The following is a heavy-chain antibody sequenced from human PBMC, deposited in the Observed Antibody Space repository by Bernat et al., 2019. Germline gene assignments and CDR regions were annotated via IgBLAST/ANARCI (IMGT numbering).Heavy chain of an antibody. CDR3: ARQISGVYYDSSGYYMDI. J-gene: IGHJ3*02. Sequence: QLQLQESGPGLVKPSETLSLTCTVSGGSISSSSYYWGWIRQPPGKGLEWIGSIYYSGSTYYNPSLKSRVTISVDTSKNQFSLKLSSVTAAGTAVYYCARQISGVYYDSSGYYMDIWGQGTMVTVSS. CDR1: GGSISSSSYY. V-gene: IGHV4-39*01. D-gene: IGHD3-22*01. CDR2: IYYSGST.